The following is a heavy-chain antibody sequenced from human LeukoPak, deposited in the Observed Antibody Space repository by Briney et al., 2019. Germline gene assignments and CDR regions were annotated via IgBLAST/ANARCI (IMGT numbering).Heavy chain of an antibody. CDR1: GGSISSYY. V-gene: IGHV4-59*12. CDR2: IYYSGST. Sequence: KASETLSLTCTVSGGSISSYYWSWIRQPPGKGLEWIGYIYYSGSTNYNPSLKGRVTISVDTSKNQFSLKLSSVTAADTAVFYCARALGTSFDYWGQGTLVTVSS. J-gene: IGHJ4*02. D-gene: IGHD3-16*01. CDR3: ARALGTSFDY.